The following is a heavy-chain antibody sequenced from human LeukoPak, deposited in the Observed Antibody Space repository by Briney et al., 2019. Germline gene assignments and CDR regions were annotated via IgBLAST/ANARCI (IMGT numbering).Heavy chain of an antibody. CDR3: ARANPYYYDSSGYLLGY. J-gene: IGHJ4*02. V-gene: IGHV4-59*01. Sequence: SETLSLTCTVSGGSISSYYWSWIRQPPGKGLEWIGYIYYSGSTNYNPSLKSRVTISVDTSKNQFSLKLSSVTAADTAVYYCARANPYYYDSSGYLLGYWGQGTLVTVSS. CDR1: GGSISSYY. D-gene: IGHD3-22*01. CDR2: IYYSGST.